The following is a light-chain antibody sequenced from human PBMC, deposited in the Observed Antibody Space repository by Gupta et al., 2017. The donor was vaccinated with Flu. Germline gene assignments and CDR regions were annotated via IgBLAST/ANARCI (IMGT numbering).Light chain of an antibody. CDR3: SSYTTSSHVL. J-gene: IGLJ2*01. CDR1: SSDVGALNY. Sequence: QSALTQPASVSGSPGQSITISCTGTSSDVGALNYVSWYQQHPGKAPKLMIYEVSNRPSGVSNRFSGSKSGNTASLTISGLQAADESDYYCSSYTTSSHVLFGGGTKLTVL. V-gene: IGLV2-14*01. CDR2: EVS.